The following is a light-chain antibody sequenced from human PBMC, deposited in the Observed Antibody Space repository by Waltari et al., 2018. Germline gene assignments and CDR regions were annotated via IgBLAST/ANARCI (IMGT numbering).Light chain of an antibody. CDR1: QSIRSK. V-gene: IGKV3-15*01. CDR2: GAS. CDR3: QQYDNWLGT. Sequence: EIVMTQSLATLSVFPGERATLSCRASQSIRSKLAWYQHKPGQAPRLLIYGASTRATGIPARFSGSGSGTEFTLTISSLQSEDFAVYFCQQYDNWLGTFGQGTKVEIK. J-gene: IGKJ1*01.